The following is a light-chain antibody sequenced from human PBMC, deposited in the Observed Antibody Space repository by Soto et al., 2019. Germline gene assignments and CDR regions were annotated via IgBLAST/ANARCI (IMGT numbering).Light chain of an antibody. Sequence: EIVMTKSPATLSVSPGEGATLSCRASQSVYNNLAWYQQKPGQAPRLLIYGASTRATGIPARFSGSGSGTEFTLTISSLQSEDFAVYVCQQYNNWPPVTFGPGTKVDIK. V-gene: IGKV3-15*01. CDR3: QQYNNWPPVT. CDR2: GAS. CDR1: QSVYNN. J-gene: IGKJ3*01.